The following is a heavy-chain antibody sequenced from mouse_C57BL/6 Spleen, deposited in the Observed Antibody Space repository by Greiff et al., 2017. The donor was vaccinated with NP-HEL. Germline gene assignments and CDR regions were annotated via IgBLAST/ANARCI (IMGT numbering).Heavy chain of an antibody. J-gene: IGHJ2*01. CDR3: AGGSSYHFDY. Sequence: QVQLQQPGAELVRPGTSVKLSCKASGYTFTSYWMHWVKQRPGQGLEWIGVIDPSDSYTNYNQKFKGKATLTVDTSSSTAYMQLSSLTSEDSAVYYCAGGSSYHFDYWGQGTTLTVSS. V-gene: IGHV1-59*01. CDR1: GYTFTSYW. CDR2: IDPSDSYT. D-gene: IGHD1-1*01.